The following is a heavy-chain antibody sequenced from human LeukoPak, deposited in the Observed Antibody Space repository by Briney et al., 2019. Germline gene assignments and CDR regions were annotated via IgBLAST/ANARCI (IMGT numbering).Heavy chain of an antibody. CDR2: IYTSGST. CDR3: TRTNKPEVAATEGYFDY. V-gene: IGHV4-61*02. D-gene: IGHD2-15*01. Sequence: SQTLSLTCTVSGGSISSGSYYWSWIRQPAGKGLEWIGRIYTSGSTNYNPSLKSRVTISVDTSKNQFSLKLSSVTAADTAVYYCTRTNKPEVAATEGYFDYWGQGTLVTVSS. CDR1: GGSISSGSYY. J-gene: IGHJ4*02.